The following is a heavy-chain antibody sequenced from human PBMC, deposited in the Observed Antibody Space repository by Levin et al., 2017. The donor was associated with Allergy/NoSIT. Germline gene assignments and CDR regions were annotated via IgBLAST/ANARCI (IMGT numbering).Heavy chain of an antibody. CDR1: GFSFSSYA. V-gene: IGHV3-23*01. D-gene: IGHD3-3*01. CDR2: ISDSGGNS. J-gene: IGHJ4*02. CDR3: AKDYFRSRVLEPVG. Sequence: GGSLRLSCAGSGFSFSSYAMSWVRQAPGEGLEWVSAISDSGGNSYYANSVKGRFTISRDNSKSTLYLQMNSLRAEDTAVYYCAKDYFRSRVLEPVGWGQGTLVTVSS.